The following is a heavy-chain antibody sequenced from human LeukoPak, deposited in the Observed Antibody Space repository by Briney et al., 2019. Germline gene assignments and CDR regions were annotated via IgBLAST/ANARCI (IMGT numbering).Heavy chain of an antibody. CDR3: VRDELDTALVTRGFDP. CDR2: IIPALDIA. Sequence: ASVKVSCKASGGTFSTYAISWVRQAPGQGLEWMGRIIPALDIANYAQEFQGRVTITADESTTTAFMELSSLRSEDTAVYYCVRDELDTALVTRGFDPWGQGTLVTVSS. J-gene: IGHJ5*02. D-gene: IGHD5-18*01. CDR1: GGTFSTYA. V-gene: IGHV1-69*04.